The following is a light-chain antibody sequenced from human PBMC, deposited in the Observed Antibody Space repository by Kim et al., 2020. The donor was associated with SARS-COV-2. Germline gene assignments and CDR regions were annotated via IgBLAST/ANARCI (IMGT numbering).Light chain of an antibody. CDR1: QGIYNN. V-gene: IGKV1-17*01. J-gene: IGKJ1*01. Sequence: DIQMTQSPSSLSASVGDRVTITCRASQGIYNNLGWYQQKPGKAPKCLIYAASILQSGVPSRFSGSGSGTEFTLTINSLEPEDFATYFCLQANGYHRVFGQGTKVDIK. CDR3: LQANGYHRV. CDR2: AAS.